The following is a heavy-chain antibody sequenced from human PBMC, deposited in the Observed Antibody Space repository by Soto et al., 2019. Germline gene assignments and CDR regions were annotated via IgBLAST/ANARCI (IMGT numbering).Heavy chain of an antibody. CDR3: ARDYNGNYYYYYGMDV. V-gene: IGHV1-18*01. Sequence: QVQLVQSGAEVKKPGASVKVSCKASGYTFTTYGISWVRQAPGQGLEWMGWISAYNGNTNYAQKLQGRVXXXXXXXXXXXXXXXXXXXXXXXAXXYCARDYNGNYYYYYGMDVWGQGTTVTVSS. CDR1: GYTFTTYG. CDR2: ISAYNGNT. J-gene: IGHJ6*02. D-gene: IGHD3-10*01.